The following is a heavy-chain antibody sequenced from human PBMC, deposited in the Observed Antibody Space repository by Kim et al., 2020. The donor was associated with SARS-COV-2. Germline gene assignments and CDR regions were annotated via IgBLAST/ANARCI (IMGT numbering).Heavy chain of an antibody. D-gene: IGHD3-10*01. V-gene: IGHV3-13*04. CDR1: GFTFSSYD. Sequence: GGSLRLSCAASGFTFSSYDMHWVRQATGKGLEWVSAIGTAGDTYYPGSVKGRFTISRENAKNSLYLQMNSLRAGDTAVYYCARVGYGFGGTPGYYYYGMDVWGQGTTVTVSS. CDR2: IGTAGDT. J-gene: IGHJ6*02. CDR3: ARVGYGFGGTPGYYYYGMDV.